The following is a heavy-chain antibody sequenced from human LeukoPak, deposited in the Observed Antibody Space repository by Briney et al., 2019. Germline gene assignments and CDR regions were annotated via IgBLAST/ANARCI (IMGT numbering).Heavy chain of an antibody. J-gene: IGHJ4*02. Sequence: PGGSLRLSWTASGFIFSSASMRCVRQAPGKGLEYVSAISSNGGSTSYANSVKGRFTISRDNSKNTLYLQMGSLRAEDMAVYYCVRSRQQRLGYYDYWGQGTLVTVSS. CDR1: GFIFSSAS. CDR3: VRSRQQRLGYYDY. V-gene: IGHV3-64*01. CDR2: ISSNGGST. D-gene: IGHD6-25*01.